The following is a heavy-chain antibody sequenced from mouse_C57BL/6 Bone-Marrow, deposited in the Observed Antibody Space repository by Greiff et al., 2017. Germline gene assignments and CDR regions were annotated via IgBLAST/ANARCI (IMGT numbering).Heavy chain of an antibody. Sequence: DVQLVESGGDLVKPGGSLKLSCAASGFTFSSYGMSWVRQTPDKSLEWVATISSGGSYTYYTDSVKGRFTISRDNAKNTLYLQVSSLKSEDTAMYYWAREGYEGNCCVGYWGRGTTLTVSA. J-gene: IGHJ2*01. V-gene: IGHV5-6*01. CDR3: AREGYEGNCCVGY. D-gene: IGHD2-2*01. CDR1: GFTFSSYG. CDR2: ISSGGSYT.